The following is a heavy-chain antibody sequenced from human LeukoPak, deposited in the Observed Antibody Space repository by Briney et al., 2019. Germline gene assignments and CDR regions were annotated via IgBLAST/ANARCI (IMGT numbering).Heavy chain of an antibody. V-gene: IGHV3-7*01. CDR3: ARASGFGAAAGHDYYYGMDV. D-gene: IGHD6-13*01. Sequence: GGSLRLSCAASGFTFSSYAMSWVRQAPGKGLEWVANIKQDGSEKYYVDSVKGRFTISRDNAKNSLYLQMNSLRAEDTAVYYCARASGFGAAAGHDYYYGMDVWGQGTTVTVSS. CDR1: GFTFSSYA. CDR2: IKQDGSEK. J-gene: IGHJ6*02.